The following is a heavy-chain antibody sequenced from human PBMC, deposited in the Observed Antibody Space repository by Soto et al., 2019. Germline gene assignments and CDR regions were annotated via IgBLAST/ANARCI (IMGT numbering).Heavy chain of an antibody. J-gene: IGHJ5*02. Sequence: SVKVSCKASGGTFSSYAISWVRQAPGQGLEWMGGIIPIFGTANYAQKFQGRVTITADESTSTAYMELSSLRSEDTAVYYCARNLYAYGDSFWFDPWGQGTLVTVSS. CDR3: ARNLYAYGDSFWFDP. CDR2: IIPIFGTA. D-gene: IGHD4-17*01. CDR1: GGTFSSYA. V-gene: IGHV1-69*13.